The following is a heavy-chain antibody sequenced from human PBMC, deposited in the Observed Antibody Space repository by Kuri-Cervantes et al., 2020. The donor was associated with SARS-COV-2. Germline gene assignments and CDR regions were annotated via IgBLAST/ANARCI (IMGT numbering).Heavy chain of an antibody. D-gene: IGHD1-1*01. J-gene: IGHJ5*02. Sequence: GESLKISCAASGFKFDDYGMSWVRQAPGKGLEWVSGISGNGGIRVHADPVMGRFTISRDNAKNSLYLQMNSLRVEDTALYYCARENGASSLTRWFDPWGQGTLVTVSS. V-gene: IGHV3-20*04. CDR1: GFKFDDYG. CDR3: ARENGASSLTRWFDP. CDR2: ISGNGGIR.